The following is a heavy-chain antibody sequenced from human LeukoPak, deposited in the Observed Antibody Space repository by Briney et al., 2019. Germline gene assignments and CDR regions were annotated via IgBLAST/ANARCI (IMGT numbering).Heavy chain of an antibody. V-gene: IGHV1-2*02. CDR1: GYTFTGYY. CDR3: ARSKLTYDFWSGSLYYFDY. D-gene: IGHD3-3*01. CDR2: INPNSGGT. J-gene: IGHJ4*02. Sequence: ASVKVSCKASGYTFTGYYMHWARQAPGQGLEWMGWINPNSGGTNYAQKFQGRVTMTRDTSISTAYMELSRLRSDDTAVYYCARSKLTYDFWSGSLYYFDYWGQGTLVTVSS.